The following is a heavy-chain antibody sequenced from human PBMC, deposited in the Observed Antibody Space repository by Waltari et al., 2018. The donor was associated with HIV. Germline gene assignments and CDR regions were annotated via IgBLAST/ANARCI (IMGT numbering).Heavy chain of an antibody. CDR1: GLTASSYE. CDR2: ISSSGTTI. CDR3: ARDSYYYGSGNYPDAFDI. Sequence: EVQLVESGGGLVQPGGSLRLYCVASGLTASSYEMIWIRPDTGKGLEWVSYISSSGTTIYYADSVRGRFHISRDNAKNSLYLQMNSLRAEDTAVYYCARDSYYYGSGNYPDAFDIWGQGTMVTVSS. V-gene: IGHV3-48*03. J-gene: IGHJ3*02. D-gene: IGHD3-10*01.